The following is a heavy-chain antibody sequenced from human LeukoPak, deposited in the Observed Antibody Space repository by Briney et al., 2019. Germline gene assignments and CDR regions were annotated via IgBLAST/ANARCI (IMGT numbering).Heavy chain of an antibody. D-gene: IGHD5-18*01. J-gene: IGHJ4*02. CDR2: INPNSGGT. CDR1: GYTFTGYY. CDR3: ARDQETDTAMVIDY. Sequence: GASVKVSCKASGYTFTGYYMHWVRQAPGQGLEWMGWINPNSGGTNYAQKFQGRVTMTRDTSISTAYMELSRLRSDDTAVYYCARDQETDTAMVIDYWGQGTLVTVSS. V-gene: IGHV1-2*02.